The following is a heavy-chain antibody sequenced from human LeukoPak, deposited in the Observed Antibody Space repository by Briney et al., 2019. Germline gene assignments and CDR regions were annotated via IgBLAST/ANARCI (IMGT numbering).Heavy chain of an antibody. V-gene: IGHV4-38-2*02. CDR1: AYSISSGYY. Sequence: SETLSLTCTVSAYSISSGYYWGWIRQPPGKGLEWIGSIYHSGGTYYNPSLKSRVIISVDTSKNQFSLKLSSVTAADTAIYYCARDSLYYYGSGSYYLDYWGQGTLVTVSS. J-gene: IGHJ4*02. D-gene: IGHD3-10*01. CDR3: ARDSLYYYGSGSYYLDY. CDR2: IYHSGGT.